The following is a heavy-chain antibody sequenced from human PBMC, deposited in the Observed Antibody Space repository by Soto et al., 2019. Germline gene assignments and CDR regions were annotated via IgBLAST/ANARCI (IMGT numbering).Heavy chain of an antibody. V-gene: IGHV1-69*01. J-gene: IGHJ6*02. Sequence: QVQLVQSGAEVKKPGSSVKVSCKASGGTFSSYAISWVRQAPGQGLEWMGRIVPILGTANYAQKFQGRVTITADESTRTAYMELSKLRSEDTALFYCAKESDVAFGELFGYYGMEVWGQGTTVTVSS. CDR3: AKESDVAFGELFGYYGMEV. D-gene: IGHD3-10*01. CDR1: GGTFSSYA. CDR2: IVPILGTA.